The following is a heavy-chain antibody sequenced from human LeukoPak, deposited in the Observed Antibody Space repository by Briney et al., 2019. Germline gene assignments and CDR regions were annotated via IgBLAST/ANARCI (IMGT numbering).Heavy chain of an antibody. CDR2: ISPDGTSR. CDR1: GFPFSTYA. V-gene: IGHV3-74*01. D-gene: IGHD2-21*02. Sequence: PGGSLRLSCAASGFPFSTYAMHWVRQPPGKGLVRVSRISPDGTSRAYADSVQGRFIISRDYAKNTLSLQMNSLTTEDTAVYYCTRDGGLLPDNWGKGTLVTVSS. J-gene: IGHJ4*02. CDR3: TRDGGLLPDN.